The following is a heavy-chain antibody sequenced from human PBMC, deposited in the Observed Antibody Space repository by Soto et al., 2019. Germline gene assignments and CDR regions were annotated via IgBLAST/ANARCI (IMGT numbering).Heavy chain of an antibody. V-gene: IGHV1-46*01. J-gene: IGHJ6*02. CDR2: INPTGGST. CDR1: GYTFTTYF. CDR3: ARDLVRGHNGMDV. Sequence: QVELVQSGAEVKKPGASVKISCKASGYTFTTYFMRWVRQAPGQGLEWMGIINPTGGSTTYAEKFQGRVTMTRDTSTTTVYIELTSLRSDDTAVYYCARDLVRGHNGMDVWGQGTTVTVTS.